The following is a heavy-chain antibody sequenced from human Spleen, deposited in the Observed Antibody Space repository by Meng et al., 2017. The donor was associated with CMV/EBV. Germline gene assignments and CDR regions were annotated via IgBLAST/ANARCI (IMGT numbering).Heavy chain of an antibody. CDR1: GSTFTVHY. CDR3: ARDARGLEMATITGAFDI. D-gene: IGHD5-24*01. CDR2: IIPIFGTA. Sequence: SVKVSCKASGSTFTVHYIHWVRQPPGQGLEWMGGIIPIFGTANYAQKFQGRVTITTDESTSTAYMELSSLRSEDTAVYYCARDARGLEMATITGAFDIWGQGTMVTVSS. J-gene: IGHJ3*02. V-gene: IGHV1-69*05.